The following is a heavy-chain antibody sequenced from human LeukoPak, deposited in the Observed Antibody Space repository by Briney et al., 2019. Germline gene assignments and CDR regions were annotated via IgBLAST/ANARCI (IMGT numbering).Heavy chain of an antibody. J-gene: IGHJ4*02. CDR3: ANPSRASSSWYLFDY. V-gene: IGHV3-23*01. Sequence: PGGSLRLSCAASGFTFSSYAMSWVRQAPGKGLEWVSAISGSGGSTYYADSVKGRFTISRDNSKNTLYLQMNSLGAEDTAVYYCANPSRASSSWYLFDYWGQGTLVTVSS. CDR2: ISGSGGST. D-gene: IGHD6-13*01. CDR1: GFTFSSYA.